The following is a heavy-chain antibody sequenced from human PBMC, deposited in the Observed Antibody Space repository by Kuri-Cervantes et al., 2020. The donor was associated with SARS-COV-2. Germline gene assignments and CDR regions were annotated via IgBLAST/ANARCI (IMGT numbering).Heavy chain of an antibody. V-gene: IGHV3-30*18. Sequence: LSLTCAASGFNFSRTDMHWVRQAPGKGLEWVAVISYDGSNKYYADSVKGRFTISRDNSKNTLYLQMNSLRAEDTAVYYCAKGGETAYDSSLGYWGQGTLVTVSS. D-gene: IGHD3-22*01. J-gene: IGHJ4*02. CDR3: AKGGETAYDSSLGY. CDR2: ISYDGSNK. CDR1: GFNFSRTD.